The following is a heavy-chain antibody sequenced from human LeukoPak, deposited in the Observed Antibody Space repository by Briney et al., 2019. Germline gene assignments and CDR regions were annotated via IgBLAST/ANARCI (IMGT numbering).Heavy chain of an antibody. CDR3: AKRVDSGNNYFDY. CDR2: ISGSGGST. V-gene: IGHV3-23*01. Sequence: PGGSLRLSCAASGFTFSSYGMSWVRQAPGKGLEWVSVISGSGGSTYYADSVKGRFTISRDNSKNTLFLQLNSLRAEETAVYYCAKRVDSGNNYFDYWGQGTLVTVSS. CDR1: GFTFSSYG. J-gene: IGHJ4*02. D-gene: IGHD1-26*01.